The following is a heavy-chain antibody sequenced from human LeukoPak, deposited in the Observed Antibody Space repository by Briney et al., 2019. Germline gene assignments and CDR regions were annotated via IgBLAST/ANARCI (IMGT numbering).Heavy chain of an antibody. CDR2: INHSGST. CDR1: GGSVSSGSYY. Sequence: PSETLSLTCTVSGGSVSSGSYYWSWIRQPPGKGLEWIGEINHSGSTNYNPSLKSRVTISVDTSKNQFSLKLSSVTAADTAVYYCARVRPPGIAVAGTGRWFDPWGQGTLVTVSS. V-gene: IGHV4-39*07. J-gene: IGHJ5*02. CDR3: ARVRPPGIAVAGTGRWFDP. D-gene: IGHD6-19*01.